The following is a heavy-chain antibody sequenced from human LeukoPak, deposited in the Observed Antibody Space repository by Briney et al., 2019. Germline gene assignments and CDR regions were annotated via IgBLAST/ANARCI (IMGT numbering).Heavy chain of an antibody. CDR1: GFTFSSYA. D-gene: IGHD5-12*01. CDR3: AGTRGPQDY. Sequence: PGGSLRLSCAASGFTFSSYAMHWVRQAPGKGLEWVAVISYDGSNKYYADSVKGRFTISRDNSKNTLYLQMNSLRAEDTAVYYCAGTRGPQDYWGQGTLVTVSS. V-gene: IGHV3-30*04. J-gene: IGHJ4*02. CDR2: ISYDGSNK.